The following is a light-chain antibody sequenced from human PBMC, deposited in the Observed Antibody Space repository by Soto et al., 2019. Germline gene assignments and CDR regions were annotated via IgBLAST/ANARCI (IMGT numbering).Light chain of an antibody. CDR2: DAS. CDR3: QQRFDWPKIT. J-gene: IGKJ5*01. Sequence: EIVLTQSPATLSLSPGERATLSCRASQSVSSYLAWYQQKPGQAPRILMYDASTRATGIPARFSGSGSGTDFTLTISSLEPEDFGVFYCQQRFDWPKITFGQGTRLEIK. V-gene: IGKV3-11*01. CDR1: QSVSSY.